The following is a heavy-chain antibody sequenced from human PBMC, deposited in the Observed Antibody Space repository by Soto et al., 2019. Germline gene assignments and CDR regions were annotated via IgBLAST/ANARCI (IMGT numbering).Heavy chain of an antibody. Sequence: SGGSLRLSCAASGFTFSSYGMHWVRQAPGKGLEWVAVIWYDGSNKYYADSVKGRFTISRDNSKNTLYLQMNSLRAEDTAVYYCARERVAAAEDYYYYGMDVWGQGTTVTVSS. CDR2: IWYDGSNK. V-gene: IGHV3-33*01. J-gene: IGHJ6*02. CDR1: GFTFSSYG. CDR3: ARERVAAAEDYYYYGMDV. D-gene: IGHD6-13*01.